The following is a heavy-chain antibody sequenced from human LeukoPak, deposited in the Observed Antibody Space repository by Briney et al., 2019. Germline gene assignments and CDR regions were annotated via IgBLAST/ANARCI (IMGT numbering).Heavy chain of an antibody. V-gene: IGHV4-39*01. Sequence: PSETLSLTCTVSGGSISSSSYYWGWIRQPPGKGLEWIGSIYYSGSTYYNPSLKSRVTISVDTSKNQFSLKLSSVTAADTAVHYCARGIIAVAGPRFDYWGQGTLVTVSS. CDR2: IYYSGST. J-gene: IGHJ4*02. CDR1: GGSISSSSYY. CDR3: ARGIIAVAGPRFDY. D-gene: IGHD6-19*01.